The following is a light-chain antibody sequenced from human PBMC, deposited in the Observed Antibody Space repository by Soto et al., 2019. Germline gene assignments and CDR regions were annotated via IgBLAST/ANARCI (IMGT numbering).Light chain of an antibody. CDR2: GAS. Sequence: EIVMTQSPATLSVSPGERLTLSCRASQSVNSNLAWYQQKPGQAPRLLIYGASTRATGVPARFSGSGSGTEFTLTISSLQSEDFAIYYCQQYNKSWTFSQGTKVEIK. CDR3: QQYNKSWT. J-gene: IGKJ1*01. V-gene: IGKV3-15*01. CDR1: QSVNSN.